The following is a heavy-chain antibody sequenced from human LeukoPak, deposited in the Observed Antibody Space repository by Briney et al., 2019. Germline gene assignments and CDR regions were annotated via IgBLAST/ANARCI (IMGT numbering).Heavy chain of an antibody. V-gene: IGHV4/OR15-8*01. J-gene: IGHJ4*01. CDR3: AYNRNFALDN. D-gene: IGHD1-14*01. CDR2: VYRSGGA. Sequence: SWVRQPPGKGLEWIGEVYRSGGANYKPSLKSRVTISVDTSRNHFSLKLTSATAADTAVYFCAYNRNFALDNWGQGTLVTVSS.